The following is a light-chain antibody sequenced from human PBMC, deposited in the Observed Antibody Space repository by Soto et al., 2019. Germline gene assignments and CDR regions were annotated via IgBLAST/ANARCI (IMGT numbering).Light chain of an antibody. CDR1: QSISRNY. CDR2: DAS. V-gene: IGKV3-20*01. Sequence: VLTQTPGTLSLSPGESATLSCRASQSISRNYLAWYQQKPGQAPRLLIFDASSRATGVPDRFSGGGSETDFTLTITRLEAEDFAVYHCQQYVTSPLTFGGGTKLEIK. J-gene: IGKJ4*01. CDR3: QQYVTSPLT.